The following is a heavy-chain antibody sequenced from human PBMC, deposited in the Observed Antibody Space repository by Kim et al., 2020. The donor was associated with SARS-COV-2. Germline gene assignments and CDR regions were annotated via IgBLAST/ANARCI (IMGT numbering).Heavy chain of an antibody. Sequence: KFQGRVTITRDTSASTAYMELSSLRSEDTAVYYCARDYYDSSGYPYYLDYWGQGTLVTVSS. D-gene: IGHD3-22*01. J-gene: IGHJ4*02. V-gene: IGHV1-3*01. CDR3: ARDYYDSSGYPYYLDY.